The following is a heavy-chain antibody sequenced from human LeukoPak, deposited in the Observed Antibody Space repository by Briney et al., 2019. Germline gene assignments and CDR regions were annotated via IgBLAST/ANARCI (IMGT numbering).Heavy chain of an antibody. CDR3: AKEIWPTVTIPGRTYFDY. CDR2: IFYSGST. CDR1: GGSISTSSYY. Sequence: PSETLSLTCTVSGGSISTSSYYWGWVRQPPGKGLEWIGNIFYSGSTYYSPSLKSRVTISLDTSRNQFSLKLNSVTAADTAVYYCAKEIWPTVTIPGRTYFDYWGQGTLVTVSS. J-gene: IGHJ4*02. D-gene: IGHD4-17*01. V-gene: IGHV4-39*07.